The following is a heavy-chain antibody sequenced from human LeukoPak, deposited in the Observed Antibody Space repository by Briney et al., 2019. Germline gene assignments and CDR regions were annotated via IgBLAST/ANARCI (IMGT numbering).Heavy chain of an antibody. V-gene: IGHV1-46*01. D-gene: IGHD3-10*01. CDR2: INPSGGST. Sequence: ASVKVSCKASGYTFTSYYMHWVRQAPGQGLEWMGIINPSGGSTSYAQKFQGRVTMTRDMSTSTVYMELSSLRPEDTAVYYCARSSSPRLLWFGEFFDYWGQGTLVTVSS. CDR1: GYTFTSYY. J-gene: IGHJ4*02. CDR3: ARSSSPRLLWFGEFFDY.